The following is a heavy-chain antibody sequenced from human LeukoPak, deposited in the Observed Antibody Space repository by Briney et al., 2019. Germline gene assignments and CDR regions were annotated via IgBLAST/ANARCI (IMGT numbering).Heavy chain of an antibody. J-gene: IGHJ4*02. CDR3: ATDLSAARPNYFDY. CDR2: IRYDGSNK. CDR1: GFTFSSYG. D-gene: IGHD6-6*01. Sequence: GGSLRLSCAASGFTFSSYGMHWVRQAPGKGLEWVAFIRYDGSNKYYADSVKGRFTISRDNSKNTLYLQMNSLRAEDTAVYYCATDLSAARPNYFDYWGQGTLVTVSS. V-gene: IGHV3-30*02.